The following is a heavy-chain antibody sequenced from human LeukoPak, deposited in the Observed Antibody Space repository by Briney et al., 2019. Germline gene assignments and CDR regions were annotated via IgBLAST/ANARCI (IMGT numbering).Heavy chain of an antibody. CDR3: AKDLKVYGGTHDAFDI. J-gene: IGHJ3*02. Sequence: GGSLRLSCAASGFAFSSSWMSWVRQAPGKGLEWVANIKQDGSETYYVDSLKGRFTVSRDNSKNTLYLQMNSLRAEDTAVYYCAKDLKVYGGTHDAFDIWGQGTMVTVSS. V-gene: IGHV3-7*03. D-gene: IGHD4-23*01. CDR2: IKQDGSET. CDR1: GFAFSSSW.